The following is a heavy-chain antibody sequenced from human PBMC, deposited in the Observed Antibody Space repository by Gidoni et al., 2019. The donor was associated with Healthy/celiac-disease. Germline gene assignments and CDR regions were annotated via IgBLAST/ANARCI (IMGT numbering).Heavy chain of an antibody. CDR1: GFTFDDYA. Sequence: ASGFTFDDYAMHWVRQAPGKGLEWVSGISWNSGSIGYADSVKGRFTISRDNAKNSLYLQMNSLRAEDTALYYCAKDIRAAAATGYFQHWGQGTLVTVSS. J-gene: IGHJ1*01. CDR2: ISWNSGSI. CDR3: AKDIRAAAATGYFQH. D-gene: IGHD6-13*01. V-gene: IGHV3-9*01.